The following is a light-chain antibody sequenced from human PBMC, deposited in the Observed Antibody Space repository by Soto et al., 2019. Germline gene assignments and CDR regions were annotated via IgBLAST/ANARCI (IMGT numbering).Light chain of an antibody. CDR3: LQHNTYPWT. J-gene: IGKJ1*01. V-gene: IGKV1-17*01. CDR1: QGIGDD. Sequence: DIQMTQSTSSLSASVGDRVIITCRASQGIGDDLGWYQQKPGKAPKRLIYAASSLQSGVPSRFSGSGSGTDFTLTISCLQPDDFASYYCLQHNTYPWTFGPGTKVEVK. CDR2: AAS.